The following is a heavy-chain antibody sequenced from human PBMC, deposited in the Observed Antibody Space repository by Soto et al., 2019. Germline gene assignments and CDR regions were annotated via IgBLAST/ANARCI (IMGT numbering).Heavy chain of an antibody. D-gene: IGHD3-22*01. Sequence: AGGSLRLSCAASGFTFSSYSMNWVRQAPGKGLEWVSYISSSSSTIYYADSVKGRFTISRDNAKNSLYLQMNSLRDDDTAVYYWARDSGGDSSGYYGRDYSFDIWGQGTMVTVSS. J-gene: IGHJ3*02. CDR1: GFTFSSYS. V-gene: IGHV3-48*02. CDR2: ISSSSSTI. CDR3: ARDSGGDSSGYYGRDYSFDI.